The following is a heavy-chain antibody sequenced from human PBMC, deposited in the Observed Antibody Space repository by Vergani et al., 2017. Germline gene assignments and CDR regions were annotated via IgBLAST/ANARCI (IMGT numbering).Heavy chain of an antibody. Sequence: EVQLVESGGGLVKPGGSLRLSCAASGFTFSSYSMNWVRQAPGKGLGWVSSISSSSSYIYYAHSVKGRFTISRDNAKNSLYLQMNSLRAEDTAVYYCATAGVGGTYNWFDPWGQGTLVTVSS. CDR3: ATAGVGGTYNWFDP. J-gene: IGHJ5*02. CDR1: GFTFSSYS. V-gene: IGHV3-21*01. D-gene: IGHD1-26*01. CDR2: ISSSSSYI.